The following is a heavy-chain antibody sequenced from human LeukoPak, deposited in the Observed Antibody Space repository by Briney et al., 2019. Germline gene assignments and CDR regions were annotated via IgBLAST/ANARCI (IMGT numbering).Heavy chain of an antibody. D-gene: IGHD5-24*01. CDR2: VYYDGTS. Sequence: SETLSLTCTVSGGSINSHSYYWGWIRQPPGKGLEWIGSVYYDGTSYSNPSLKSRVAVLVDTSRDQFSLDLSFVTAADTALYYCVRHISTNTGYFDSCGQGTLVPVSS. V-gene: IGHV4-39*01. CDR1: GGSINSHSYY. CDR3: VRHISTNTGYFDS. J-gene: IGHJ4*02.